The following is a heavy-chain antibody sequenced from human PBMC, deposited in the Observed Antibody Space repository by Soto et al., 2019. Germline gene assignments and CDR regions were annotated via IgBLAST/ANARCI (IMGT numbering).Heavy chain of an antibody. J-gene: IGHJ5*02. Sequence: EVQLLESGGGLVQPGGSLRLSCAASGFTFGTYAMNWVRQAPGKGLEWVSGITGSGGSTYYAVSVKGRFTISRDNSKNTLYLQMNSLRGDDTAVYYCAKDRSVDTRDWFDPWGQGTLVTVSS. D-gene: IGHD5-18*01. CDR3: AKDRSVDTRDWFDP. CDR1: GFTFGTYA. V-gene: IGHV3-23*01. CDR2: ITGSGGST.